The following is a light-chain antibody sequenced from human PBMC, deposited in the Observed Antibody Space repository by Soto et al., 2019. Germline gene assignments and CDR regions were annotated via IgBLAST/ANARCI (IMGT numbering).Light chain of an antibody. CDR3: QQYGSSPPT. CDR1: QNVSTY. V-gene: IGKV3-11*01. CDR2: DAS. J-gene: IGKJ1*01. Sequence: EIVLTQSPATLSLSPGERATLSCRASQNVSTYLAWYQQKPGQAPRLLIYDASNRATGIPARFSGSGSGTDFTLTISSLEPEDFAVYYCQQYGSSPPTFGSGTRVEIK.